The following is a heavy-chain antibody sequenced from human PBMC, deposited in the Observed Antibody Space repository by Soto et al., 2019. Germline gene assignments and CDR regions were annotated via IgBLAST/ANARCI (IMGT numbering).Heavy chain of an antibody. V-gene: IGHV1-69*06. D-gene: IGHD3-22*01. Sequence: QVQLVQSGAEVKKPGSSVKVSCKASGGTFSSYAISWVRQAPGQGLEWMGGIIPIFGTANYAQKFQGRVTSTADKSTNTAQQELSRPRTEGTGVDYGAEGGEEFHNFDGYSPLGYWGQGTLVTVSS. CDR1: GGTFSSYA. CDR2: IIPIFGTA. J-gene: IGHJ4*02. CDR3: AEGGEEFHNFDGYSPLGY.